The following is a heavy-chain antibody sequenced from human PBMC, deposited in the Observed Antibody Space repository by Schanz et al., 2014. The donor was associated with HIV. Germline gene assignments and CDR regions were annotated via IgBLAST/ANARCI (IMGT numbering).Heavy chain of an antibody. CDR1: GFRFSSYW. V-gene: IGHV3-7*01. CDR2: IWFDGSHI. J-gene: IGHJ6*02. Sequence: EVQLLESGGDLVQPGGSLRLSCAASGFRFSSYWMNWVRQAPGRGLEWVATIWFDGSHIYFGDSVKGRFTISRDNAKNSLYLHMSSLRAEDTAVYYCAREDCSGGSCFSNYYYYAMDVWGQGTTVTVSS. D-gene: IGHD2-15*01. CDR3: AREDCSGGSCFSNYYYYAMDV.